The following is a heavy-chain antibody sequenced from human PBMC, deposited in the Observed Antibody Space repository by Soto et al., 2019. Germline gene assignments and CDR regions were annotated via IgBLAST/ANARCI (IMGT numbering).Heavy chain of an antibody. J-gene: IGHJ6*02. Sequence: QVQLQESGPGLVKPSQTLSLTCTVSGGSISSGDYYWSWIRQPPGKGLEWIGYIYYSGSTYYNPSLKSRVTISVDTSKNQYSLKRSSVTAADTAVYYCARDRGVTTSYGMDVWGQGTTVTVSS. D-gene: IGHD4-17*01. CDR3: ARDRGVTTSYGMDV. CDR1: GGSISSGDYY. V-gene: IGHV4-30-4*01. CDR2: IYYSGST.